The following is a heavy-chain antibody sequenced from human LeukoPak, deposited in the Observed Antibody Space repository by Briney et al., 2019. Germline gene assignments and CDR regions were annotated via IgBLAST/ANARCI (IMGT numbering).Heavy chain of an antibody. CDR2: ISYDGSNK. Sequence: GGSLRLSCAASGFTFSSYAMHWVRQAPGKGLEWVAVISYDGSNKYYADSVKGRFTISRDNAKNSLNLQMNSLRAEDTAVYYCAGTMIVVDHLAAFDIWGQGTMVTVSS. D-gene: IGHD3-22*01. CDR1: GFTFSSYA. J-gene: IGHJ3*02. V-gene: IGHV3-30*04. CDR3: AGTMIVVDHLAAFDI.